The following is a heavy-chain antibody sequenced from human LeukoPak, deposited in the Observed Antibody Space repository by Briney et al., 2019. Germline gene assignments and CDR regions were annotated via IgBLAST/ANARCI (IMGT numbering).Heavy chain of an antibody. CDR2: IDPDTGDT. D-gene: IGHD3-22*01. V-gene: IGHV1-2*02. CDR3: ARAGHNSNSGGYDF. Sequence: ASVKVSCKASGYTFTGYNIHWVRQAPGQGLESLGWIDPDTGDTNYPQKFQGRVTMTRDTSISTAYMELNRLRSDDTAVYYCARAGHNSNSGGYDFWGLGTLVTVSS. J-gene: IGHJ4*02. CDR1: GYTFTGYN.